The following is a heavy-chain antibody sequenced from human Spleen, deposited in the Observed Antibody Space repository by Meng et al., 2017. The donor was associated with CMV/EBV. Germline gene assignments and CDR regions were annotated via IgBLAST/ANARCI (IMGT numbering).Heavy chain of an antibody. D-gene: IGHD6-25*01. CDR1: GYTFTSYD. Sequence: VQLLQSGTEGKNPGASGKGSCKASGYTFTSYDINWVRQANGQGLEWMGWMNPNSGNTGYAQKFQGRVTMTRDTSISTAYMELSSLRSEDTAVYCCARGLGSSGTPPDYWGQGTLVTVSS. CDR3: ARGLGSSGTPPDY. J-gene: IGHJ4*02. CDR2: MNPNSGNT. V-gene: IGHV1-8*01.